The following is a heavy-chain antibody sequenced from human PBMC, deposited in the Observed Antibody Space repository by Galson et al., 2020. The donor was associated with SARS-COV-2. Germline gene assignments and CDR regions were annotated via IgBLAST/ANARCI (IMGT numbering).Heavy chain of an antibody. J-gene: IGHJ6*02. CDR1: GGSFSGYY. CDR2: INHSGST. D-gene: IGHD3-10*01. CDR3: ARAEGGLLWFGESHYYYDGMDV. Sequence: SETLSLTCAVYGGSFSGYYWSWIRQPPGKGLEWIGEINHSGSTNYNPSLKSRVTISVDTSKNQFSLKLSSVTAADTAVYYCARAEGGLLWFGESHYYYDGMDVWGQGTTVTVSS. V-gene: IGHV4-34*01.